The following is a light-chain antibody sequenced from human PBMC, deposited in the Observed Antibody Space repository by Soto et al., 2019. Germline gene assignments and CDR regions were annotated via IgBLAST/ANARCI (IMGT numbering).Light chain of an antibody. CDR2: HAS. J-gene: IGKJ5*01. V-gene: IGKV3-20*01. CDR1: QSVGNNY. CDR3: QQYGWSPPIT. Sequence: DIVLTQSPGTLSLSPGKRATLSCWARQSVGNNYLAWYQQKPGQAPRLLIYHASSRATGIPDRFSGSGSGTDFTLTISRLEPEDFAVYYCQQYGWSPPITFGQGTRLEIK.